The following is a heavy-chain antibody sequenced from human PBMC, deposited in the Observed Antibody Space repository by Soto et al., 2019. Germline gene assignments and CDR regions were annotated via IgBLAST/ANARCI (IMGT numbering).Heavy chain of an antibody. J-gene: IGHJ4*02. CDR2: IYYSGST. CDR3: ARRGWIAARFGELDY. D-gene: IGHD6-6*01. Sequence: QLQLQESGPGLVKPSETLSLTCTVSGGSISSSSYYWGWIRQPPGKGLEWIGSIYYSGSTYYNPSLKSRVTISVDTSKNQFSLKLSSVTAADTAVYYCARRGWIAARFGELDYWGQGTLVTVSS. CDR1: GGSISSSSYY. V-gene: IGHV4-39*01.